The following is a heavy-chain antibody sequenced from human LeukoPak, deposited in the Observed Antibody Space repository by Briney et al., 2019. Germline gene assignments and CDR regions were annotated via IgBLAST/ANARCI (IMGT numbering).Heavy chain of an antibody. CDR1: GYTFTSYG. D-gene: IGHD6-6*01. CDR3: ARDTIAARRGAFDI. V-gene: IGHV7-4-1*02. CDR2: INTNTGNP. J-gene: IGHJ3*02. Sequence: ASVKVSCKASGYTFTSYGISWVREAPGQGLEWMGWINTNTGNPTYAQGFTGRFVFSLDTSVSTAYLQISSLKAEDTAVYYCARDTIAARRGAFDIWGQGTMVTVSS.